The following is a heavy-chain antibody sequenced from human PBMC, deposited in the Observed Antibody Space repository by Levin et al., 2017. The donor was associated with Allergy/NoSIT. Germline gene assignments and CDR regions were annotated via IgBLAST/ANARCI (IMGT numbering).Heavy chain of an antibody. D-gene: IGHD1-1*01. CDR2: IYPGDSDT. CDR1: GYSFTSYW. V-gene: IGHV5-51*01. Sequence: KVSCQGSGYSFTSYWIGWVRQMPGKGLEWMGIIYPGDSDTRYSPSFQGQVTISAAKSISTAYLQWSSLKASDTAIYYCARRGTRDYYYYVDVWRKATTVTVSS. CDR3: ARRGTRDYYYYVDV. J-gene: IGHJ6*03.